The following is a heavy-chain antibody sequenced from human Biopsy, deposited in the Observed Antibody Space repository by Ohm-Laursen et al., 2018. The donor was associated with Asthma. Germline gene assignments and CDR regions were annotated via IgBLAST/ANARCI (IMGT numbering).Heavy chain of an antibody. CDR2: ISKDASTQ. V-gene: IGHV3-30*01. CDR3: VRDGTDDAFDI. CDR1: GFSFSNFA. D-gene: IGHD1-1*01. Sequence: SLRLSCSASGFSFSNFAIHWVRQAPGKGLEWVGVISKDASTQDYADSVKGRFTMAGDNSKNTLDLQMKSLREEDTAVYYCVRDGTDDAFDIWGQGTVVSVSS. J-gene: IGHJ3*02.